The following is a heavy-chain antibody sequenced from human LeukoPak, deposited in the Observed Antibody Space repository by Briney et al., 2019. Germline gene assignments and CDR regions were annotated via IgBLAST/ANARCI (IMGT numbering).Heavy chain of an antibody. D-gene: IGHD1-26*01. V-gene: IGHV1-8*03. CDR1: GYTFTSYD. Sequence: GASVNVSCKASGYTFTSYDINWVRQATGQGLEWMGWMNPNSGNTCYAQKFQGRVTITRNTSISTSYMELSSLRIEDTSVYYCARRAHIGSDYWGQGTLVTVSS. CDR3: ARRAHIGSDY. J-gene: IGHJ4*02. CDR2: MNPNSGNT.